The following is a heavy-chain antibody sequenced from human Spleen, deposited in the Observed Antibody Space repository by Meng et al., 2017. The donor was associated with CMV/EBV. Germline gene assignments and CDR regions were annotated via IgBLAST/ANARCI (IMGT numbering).Heavy chain of an antibody. V-gene: IGHV1-2*02. CDR3: ARDLGSSGSYQPWYYYYGMDV. D-gene: IGHD1-26*01. CDR1: GYTFTGYY. CDR2: INPNSGGT. J-gene: IGHJ6*02. Sequence: ASVKVSCKASGYTFTGYYMHWVRQAPGQGLEWMGWINPNSGGTNYAQKFQGRVTMTRDTSISTAYMELSRLRSDDTAVYYCARDLGSSGSYQPWYYYYGMDVWGHGTTVTVSS.